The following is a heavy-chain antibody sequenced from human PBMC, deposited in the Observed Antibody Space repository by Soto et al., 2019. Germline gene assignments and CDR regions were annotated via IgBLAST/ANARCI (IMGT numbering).Heavy chain of an antibody. J-gene: IGHJ6*02. CDR1: GYRFTNYW. D-gene: IGHD3-3*01. Sequence: PGESLKISCKGSGYRFTNYWIGWVRQMPGKGLEWMGIIYPGDSDTRYSPSFQGQVTISVDKSISTAYLQWSSLKATDTAMYYCARHAYDFWSGHPNPRYYYGMDVWGQGTTVTVSS. CDR2: IYPGDSDT. V-gene: IGHV5-51*01. CDR3: ARHAYDFWSGHPNPRYYYGMDV.